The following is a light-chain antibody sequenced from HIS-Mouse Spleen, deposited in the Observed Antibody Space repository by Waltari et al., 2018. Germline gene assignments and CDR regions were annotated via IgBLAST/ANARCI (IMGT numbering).Light chain of an antibody. CDR2: DVS. Sequence: QSALTQPRSVSGSPGQSVTISCTGTSSDVGGYNYVSWYQQNPGKAPKLMIYDVSKRPSGVPDRSAGSKSGHTASLTISGLQAEDEADYYCCSYAGSYTYVFGTGTKVTVL. V-gene: IGLV2-11*01. CDR3: CSYAGSYTYV. CDR1: SSDVGGYNY. J-gene: IGLJ1*01.